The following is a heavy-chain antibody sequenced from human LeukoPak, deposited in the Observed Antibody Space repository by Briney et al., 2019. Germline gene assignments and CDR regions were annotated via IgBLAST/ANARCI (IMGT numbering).Heavy chain of an antibody. CDR1: GYTFTGYI. J-gene: IGHJ4*03. Sequence: ASGKVSAKASGYTFTGYIICRVRQGPGQRLEWMGWIFFNSGGAQFAQKFQGRVTMTRDTSTRTVYMDLCRLRSVGTAVYYSARDSSSSEFYYWGQGT. V-gene: IGHV1-2*02. CDR3: ARDSSSSEFYY. D-gene: IGHD6-13*01. CDR2: IFFNSGGA.